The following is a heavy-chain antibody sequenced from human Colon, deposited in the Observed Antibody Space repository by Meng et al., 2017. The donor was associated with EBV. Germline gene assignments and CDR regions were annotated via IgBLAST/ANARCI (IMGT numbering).Heavy chain of an antibody. CDR2: VSHPGSA. V-gene: IGHV4-34*01. CDR1: GGSFSGYV. Sequence: QMLLQQLGAGLLKPSETRSLPCTVNGGSFSGYVWSWVRQPPGKGMEWIGEVSHPGSANYNPSLKSRVTISVDASEKQFSLRLTSVTAADSAVYYCARVPTTGYKDHWGQGTLVTVSS. J-gene: IGHJ4*02. CDR3: ARVPTTGYKDH. D-gene: IGHD3-9*01.